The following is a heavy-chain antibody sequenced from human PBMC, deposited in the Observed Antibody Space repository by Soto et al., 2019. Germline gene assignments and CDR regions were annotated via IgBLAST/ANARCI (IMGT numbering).Heavy chain of an antibody. J-gene: IGHJ6*02. CDR1: RFTFSSYA. CDR2: ISHDGSEK. CDR3: ARAAAYFYHYYYAMDV. D-gene: IGHD6-13*01. Sequence: QVQLVESGGGVVQPGKSLRLSCAASRFTFSSYAMDWVRQAPGKGLEWVAVISHDGSEKYYGDSVKGRFTISRDNPKNTVYLKMNRLRPEDTAVYYCARAAAYFYHYYYAMDVWGQGTAVTVSS. V-gene: IGHV3-30-3*01.